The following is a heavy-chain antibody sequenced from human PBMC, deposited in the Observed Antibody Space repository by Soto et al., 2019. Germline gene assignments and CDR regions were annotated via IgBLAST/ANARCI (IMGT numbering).Heavy chain of an antibody. J-gene: IGHJ4*02. V-gene: IGHV4-59*08. D-gene: IGHD3-10*01. CDR1: GGSISNYY. CDR3: ARAQGSGFLVS. Sequence: SVTLSLTCTVSGGSISNYYWAWLRQPPGKGLEWIGYIYYSGSTYYNPSLKSRVTISVDTSKNQFSLKLSSVTAADTAVYYCARAQGSGFLVSWGQGTLVTVSS. CDR2: IYYSGST.